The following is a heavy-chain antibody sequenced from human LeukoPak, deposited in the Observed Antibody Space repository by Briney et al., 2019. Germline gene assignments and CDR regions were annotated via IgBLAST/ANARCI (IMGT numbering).Heavy chain of an antibody. CDR1: GFTFDDYG. CDR3: ATRGDILTGYPYYFDY. J-gene: IGHJ4*02. D-gene: IGHD3-9*01. Sequence: PGGSLRLSCAASGFTFDDYGMSWVRQAPGKGLEWVSAISGSGGSTYYADSVKGRFTISRDNSKNTLYLQMNSPRAEDTAVYYCATRGDILTGYPYYFDYWGQGTLVTVSS. V-gene: IGHV3-23*01. CDR2: ISGSGGST.